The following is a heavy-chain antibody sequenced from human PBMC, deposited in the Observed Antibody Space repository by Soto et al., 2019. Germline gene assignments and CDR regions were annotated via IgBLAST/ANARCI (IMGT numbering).Heavy chain of an antibody. CDR3: ARMLSSSVDN. Sequence: QVHLVQSGAGVKKPGASVKVSCKASGYSFSSYGITWVRQAPGQGLEWMGWISTYIGNAKYAQKFQGRVTLTTDTSTGTAYMELRSLRSDDTAVYYCARMLSSSVDNWGQGTLVTVSS. D-gene: IGHD2-2*01. V-gene: IGHV1-18*01. J-gene: IGHJ4*02. CDR1: GYSFSSYG. CDR2: ISTYIGNA.